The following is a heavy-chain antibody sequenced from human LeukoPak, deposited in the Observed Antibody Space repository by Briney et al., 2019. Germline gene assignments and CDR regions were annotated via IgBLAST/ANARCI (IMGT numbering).Heavy chain of an antibody. CDR2: FSNNGGST. Sequence: GGSLRLSCAASGFTLSSYAIHTVRQAPGKGLGYVSAFSNNGGSTFYANSVKGRFIVSRDNSKTTLYLQLGSLRAEDLAVYCCARRAPGFSSGWLDYWGQGTLVTVSS. CDR3: ARRAPGFSSGWLDY. J-gene: IGHJ4*02. CDR1: GFTLSSYA. V-gene: IGHV3-64*01. D-gene: IGHD6-19*01.